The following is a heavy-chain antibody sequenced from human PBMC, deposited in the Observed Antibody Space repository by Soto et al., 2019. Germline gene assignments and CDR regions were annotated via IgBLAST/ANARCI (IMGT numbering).Heavy chain of an antibody. CDR1: GYTFTRYS. CDR3: ARGDSTGSPTGWFDP. V-gene: IGHV1-18*04. Sequence: QVQLVQSGAEVRKPGASVQVSCKASGYTFTRYSINWVRQAPGQGLEWVGWISNYNGDTKYAEKFQGRVTLTTDTFTTTSYMDLRSLPSDDTAMYFCARGDSTGSPTGWFDPWGQGTLVTVLS. J-gene: IGHJ5*02. D-gene: IGHD6-19*01. CDR2: ISNYNGDT.